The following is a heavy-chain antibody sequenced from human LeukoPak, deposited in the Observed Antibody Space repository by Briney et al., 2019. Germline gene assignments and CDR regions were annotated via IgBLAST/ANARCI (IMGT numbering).Heavy chain of an antibody. CDR3: ARASGDYVF. Sequence: GGSLRLPCAASGFTFSSYEMNWVRQAPGKGLEWVSYISSSGSTIYYADSVKGRFTISRDNAKNSLYLQMNSLRAEDTAVYYCARASGDYVFWGQGTLVTVSS. CDR1: GFTFSSYE. V-gene: IGHV3-48*03. CDR2: ISSSGSTI. D-gene: IGHD4-17*01. J-gene: IGHJ4*02.